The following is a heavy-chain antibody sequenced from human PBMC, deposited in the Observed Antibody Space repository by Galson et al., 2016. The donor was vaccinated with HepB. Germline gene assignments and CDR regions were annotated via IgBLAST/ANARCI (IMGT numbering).Heavy chain of an antibody. CDR2: ISGDSSKT. J-gene: IGHJ3*01. CDR1: EFTFVDYT. Sequence: SLRLSCAASEFTFVDYTMHWVRQAPGKGLEWISLISGDSSKTNYGDSVKGRFTISRDNSKNSLYLQMNILTIEDTALYYCAKDKGNYYEPKWGTFDVWGRGTMVTVSS. CDR3: AKDKGNYYEPKWGTFDV. D-gene: IGHD3-22*01. V-gene: IGHV3-43*02.